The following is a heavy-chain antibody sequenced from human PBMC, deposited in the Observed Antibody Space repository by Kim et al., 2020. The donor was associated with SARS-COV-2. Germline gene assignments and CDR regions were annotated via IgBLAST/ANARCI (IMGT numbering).Heavy chain of an antibody. J-gene: IGHJ4*02. D-gene: IGHD2-15*01. CDR3: ARERSVVDYYVDY. V-gene: IGHV4-31*02. Sequence: NPALKSRVTQSVATSTNRFSLKLSSVTAADTAVYYCARERSVVDYYVDYWGQGTLVTVSS.